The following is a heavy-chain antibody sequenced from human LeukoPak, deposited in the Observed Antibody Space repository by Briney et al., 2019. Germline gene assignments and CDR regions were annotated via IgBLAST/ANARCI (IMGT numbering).Heavy chain of an antibody. V-gene: IGHV4-30-4*01. CDR1: GGSISSGDYY. D-gene: IGHD2/OR15-2a*01. CDR3: SATIVVLTGYNYGMNV. J-gene: IGHJ6*02. CDR2: IYYSGST. Sequence: SQTLSLTCTVSGGSISSGDYYWSWIRQPPGKGLEWIGYIYYSGSTYYNPSLKSRVTISVDTSKNQFSLKLSSVTAADTAVYYCSATIVVLTGYNYGMNVWGQGTTVTVSS.